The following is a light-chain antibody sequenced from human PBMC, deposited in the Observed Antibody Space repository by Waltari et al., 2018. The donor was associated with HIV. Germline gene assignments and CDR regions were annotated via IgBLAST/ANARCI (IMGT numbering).Light chain of an antibody. Sequence: SSDLTQDPAVSVALGHTVRLTCQGDRLRSYYASWYQQKPGKAPVLVIFGKNDRPSGIPDRFSGSESGNTASLTITGAQAEDEADYYCNSRDSSGNHVVFGGGTKLTVL. CDR3: NSRDSSGNHVV. V-gene: IGLV3-19*01. J-gene: IGLJ2*01. CDR1: RLRSYY. CDR2: GKN.